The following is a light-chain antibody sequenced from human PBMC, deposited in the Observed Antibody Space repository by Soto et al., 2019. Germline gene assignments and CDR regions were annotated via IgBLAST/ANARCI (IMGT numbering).Light chain of an antibody. J-gene: IGLJ1*01. CDR2: DVS. CDR3: CSYAGIYTSV. V-gene: IGLV2-11*01. Sequence: QSALTQPRSVSGSPGQSVTISCTGTSSDVGGSNYVSWYQQHPGKAPTLMIYDVSKRPSGVPDRFSVSKSGNTASLTISGLQAEAEADYYCCSYAGIYTSVFVTGTNVTVI. CDR1: SSDVGGSNY.